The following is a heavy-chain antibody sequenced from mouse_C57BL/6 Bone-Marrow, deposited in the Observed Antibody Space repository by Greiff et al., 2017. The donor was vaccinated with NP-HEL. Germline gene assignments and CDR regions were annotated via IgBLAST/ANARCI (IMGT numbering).Heavy chain of an antibody. Sequence: EVHLVESGEGLVKPGGSLKLSCAASGFTFSSYAMSWVRQTPEKRLEWVAYISSGGDYIYYADTVKGRFTISRDNARNTLYLQMSSLKSEDTAMYYCTRGSSYDWYFDVWGTGTTVTVSS. CDR1: GFTFSSYA. CDR3: TRGSSYDWYFDV. V-gene: IGHV5-9-1*02. J-gene: IGHJ1*03. CDR2: ISSGGDYI. D-gene: IGHD1-1*01.